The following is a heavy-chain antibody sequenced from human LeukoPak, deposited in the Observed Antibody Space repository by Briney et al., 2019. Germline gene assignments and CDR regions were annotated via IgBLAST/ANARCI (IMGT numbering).Heavy chain of an antibody. D-gene: IGHD6-25*01. Sequence: GGSLRLSCAASGFSFSDYVMTWVRRAPGKGLEWGSCISDTGGRTDYTNSVRGRFTISRDNSKNILYLQMNSLRAEDTAVYYCAKDREAATVSRASYNFDYWGQGALVTVSS. J-gene: IGHJ4*02. CDR2: ISDTGGRT. V-gene: IGHV3-23*01. CDR1: GFSFSDYV. CDR3: AKDREAATVSRASYNFDY.